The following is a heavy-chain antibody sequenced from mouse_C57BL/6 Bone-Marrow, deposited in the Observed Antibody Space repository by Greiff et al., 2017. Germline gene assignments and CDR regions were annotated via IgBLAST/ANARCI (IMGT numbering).Heavy chain of an antibody. J-gene: IGHJ4*01. CDR3: ARGLFTKAVDY. V-gene: IGHV5-17*01. Sequence: EVKLMESGGGLVKPGASLKLSCAASGFSFSDYGMHWVRQAPEKRLEWVAYISSGSSDIYYADTVKGRFTISRDNAKNTLFLQMNSLRSEDTAMYYCARGLFTKAVDYWGQGTSVTVSS. CDR2: ISSGSSDI. CDR1: GFSFSDYG. D-gene: IGHD2-12*01.